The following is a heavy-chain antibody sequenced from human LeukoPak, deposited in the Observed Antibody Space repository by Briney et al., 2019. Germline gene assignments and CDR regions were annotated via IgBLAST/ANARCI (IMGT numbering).Heavy chain of an antibody. CDR1: GFTFSSYS. V-gene: IGHV3-21*01. Sequence: GGSLRLSCAASGFTFSSYSMNWVRQAPGKGLEWVSSISSSSYIYYADSVKGRFTISRDNAKNSLYLQMNSLRAEDTAVYYCAREVGRFLEWLPTHYFDYWGQGTLVTVSS. J-gene: IGHJ4*02. CDR2: ISSSSYI. D-gene: IGHD3-3*01. CDR3: AREVGRFLEWLPTHYFDY.